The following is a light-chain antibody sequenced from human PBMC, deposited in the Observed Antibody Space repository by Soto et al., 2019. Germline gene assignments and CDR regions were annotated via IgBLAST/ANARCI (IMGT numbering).Light chain of an antibody. Sequence: QSVLTQPPSVSGAPGQRVTISCSGSYSKIGADYEVHWYQQVPGTAPKLLVSGHNNRPSGVPDRFFGSKSGTSASLTIIGLQAEDEADYDCQSFDSSVSGSGVLGGGTKLTVL. CDR3: QSFDSSVSGSGV. V-gene: IGLV1-40*01. CDR1: YSKIGADYE. J-gene: IGLJ3*02. CDR2: GHN.